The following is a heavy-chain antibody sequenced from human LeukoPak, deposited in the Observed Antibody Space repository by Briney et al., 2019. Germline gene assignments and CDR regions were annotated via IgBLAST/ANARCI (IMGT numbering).Heavy chain of an antibody. Sequence: PGGSLRLSCAASGFTFSSYEMNWVRQAPGKGLEWVANIKRDGSERYYVDSVKGRFTISRDNAKNSLHLQMKGLRVEDTAVYYCARGAFDYPGRDYFDYWGQGTQVTVSS. J-gene: IGHJ4*02. CDR2: IKRDGSER. D-gene: IGHD3-9*01. CDR3: ARGAFDYPGRDYFDY. CDR1: GFTFSSYE. V-gene: IGHV3-7*04.